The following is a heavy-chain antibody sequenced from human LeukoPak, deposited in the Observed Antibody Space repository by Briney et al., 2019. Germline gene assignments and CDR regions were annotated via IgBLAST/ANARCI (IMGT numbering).Heavy chain of an antibody. V-gene: IGHV3-48*01. Sequence: GGSLRLSCAASGFTFSSYSMNWVRQAPGKGLEWVSYISSSSSTIYYADSVKGRFTISRDNAKNSLYLQMNSLRAEDTAVYYCARAHLYYDSSGYRFDYWGQGTLVTVSS. CDR3: ARAHLYYDSSGYRFDY. CDR2: ISSSSSTI. CDR1: GFTFSSYS. D-gene: IGHD3-22*01. J-gene: IGHJ4*02.